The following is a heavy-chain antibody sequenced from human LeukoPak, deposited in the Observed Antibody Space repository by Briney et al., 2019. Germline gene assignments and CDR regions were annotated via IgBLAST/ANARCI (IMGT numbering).Heavy chain of an antibody. J-gene: IGHJ6*03. V-gene: IGHV4-59*01. D-gene: IGHD3-9*01. CDR3: AKTYYDILTGYGGPYYMDV. CDR1: GGSISSYY. Sequence: PSETLSLTCTVSGGSISSYYWSWIRQPPGKGLEWIGYIYYSGSTNYNPSLKSRVTISVDTSKNQFSLKLSSVTAADTAVYYCAKTYYDILTGYGGPYYMDVWGKGTTVTVSS. CDR2: IYYSGST.